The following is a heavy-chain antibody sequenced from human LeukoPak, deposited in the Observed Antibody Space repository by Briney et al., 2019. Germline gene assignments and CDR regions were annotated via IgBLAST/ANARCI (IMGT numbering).Heavy chain of an antibody. CDR2: IYHSGST. CDR1: GYSISSGYY. CDR3: ARAGGTAHEAVSWFDP. V-gene: IGHV4-38-2*02. D-gene: IGHD6-13*01. Sequence: PSETLSLTCTVSGYSISSGYYWGWTRQPPGKGLEWIGSIYHSGSTYYNPSLKSRVTMSVDTSKNQFSLKLSSVTAADTAVYYCARAGGTAHEAVSWFDPWGQGTLVTVSS. J-gene: IGHJ5*02.